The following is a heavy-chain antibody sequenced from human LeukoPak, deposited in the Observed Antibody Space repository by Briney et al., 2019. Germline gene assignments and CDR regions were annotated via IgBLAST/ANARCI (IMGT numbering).Heavy chain of an antibody. J-gene: IGHJ4*02. CDR3: VRGFTGVVGDH. D-gene: IGHD3-10*01. CDR1: GGSISSYY. CDR2: IYYSGST. Sequence: SETLSLTCTVSGGSISSYYWSWIRQPPGKGLEWIGYIYYSGSTNYNPSLKSRVTISVDTSKNQLSLRLTSATAADAAIYYCVRGFTGVVGDHWGQGTLVTVSS. V-gene: IGHV4-59*12.